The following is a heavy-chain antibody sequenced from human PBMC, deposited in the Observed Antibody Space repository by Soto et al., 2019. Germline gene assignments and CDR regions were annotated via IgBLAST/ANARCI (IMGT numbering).Heavy chain of an antibody. Sequence: EVQVVESGGGLVQPGGSLRLSCAASGFTLSHYDMHWVRQTAGEGLEWVAVFGSAGDTHYPESVKGRFTISGESAKNSLYFQTNSLSAGDTAVYHCVRSTRGGPGQLYGLDVWGQGTTVTVSS. D-gene: IGHD2-2*01. V-gene: IGHV3-13*04. CDR2: FGSAGDT. CDR1: GFTLSHYD. CDR3: VRSTRGGPGQLYGLDV. J-gene: IGHJ6*02.